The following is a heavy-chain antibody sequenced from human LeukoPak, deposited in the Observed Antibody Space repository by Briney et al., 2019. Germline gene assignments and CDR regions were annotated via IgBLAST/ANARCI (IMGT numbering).Heavy chain of an antibody. Sequence: SETLSLTCAVYGGSFSGYYWSWIRQPPGKGLEWIGEINHRGSTNYNPSLKSRVTISVDTSKNQFSLKLSSVTAADTAVYYCARGAGGYWGQGTLVTVSS. V-gene: IGHV4-34*01. CDR1: GGSFSGYY. CDR3: ARGAGGY. J-gene: IGHJ4*02. CDR2: INHRGST.